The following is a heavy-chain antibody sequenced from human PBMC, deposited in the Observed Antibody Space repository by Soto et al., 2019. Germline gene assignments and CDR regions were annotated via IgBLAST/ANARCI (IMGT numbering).Heavy chain of an antibody. CDR1: GGSISSGGYY. CDR2: IYYSGST. D-gene: IGHD5-18*01. V-gene: IGHV4-31*03. J-gene: IGHJ4*02. Sequence: SETLSLTCTVSGGSISSGGYYWSWIRQHPGKGLEWIGYIYYSGSTYYNPSLKSRVTISVDMSKNQFSLKLSSVTAADTAVYYCARVSGYSYGYLVGFDYWGQGTLVTVSS. CDR3: ARVSGYSYGYLVGFDY.